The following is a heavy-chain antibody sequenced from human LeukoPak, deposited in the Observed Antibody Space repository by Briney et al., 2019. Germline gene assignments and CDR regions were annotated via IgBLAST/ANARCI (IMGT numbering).Heavy chain of an antibody. CDR3: AKYYDSSGYYHY. CDR1: GFTVSSNY. J-gene: IGHJ4*02. D-gene: IGHD3-22*01. Sequence: GVSLTLSCAASGFTVSSNYTIWVRQAPGKGLEWLSVIYSGGGTFYPDSVKGRFTISRHNSKNTLYLQMNSLRAEDTAVYYCAKYYDSSGYYHYWGQGTLVTVS. V-gene: IGHV3-53*04. CDR2: IYSGGGT.